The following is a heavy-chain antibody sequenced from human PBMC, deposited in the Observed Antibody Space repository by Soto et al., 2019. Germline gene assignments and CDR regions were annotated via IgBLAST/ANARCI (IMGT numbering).Heavy chain of an antibody. V-gene: IGHV1-8*01. Sequence: QVQMVQSGAEVKKPGASVKVSCKASGYSFTSYDMNWVRQATGQGLEWVGWMNPNSGTTGYAQKFQGRVTMTRDTSTSTAYMELSSPTSEDTAVYYCARGGFLEQHFDSWGQGTVVTVSS. CDR1: GYSFTSYD. J-gene: IGHJ4*02. CDR3: ARGGFLEQHFDS. CDR2: MNPNSGTT. D-gene: IGHD3-3*01.